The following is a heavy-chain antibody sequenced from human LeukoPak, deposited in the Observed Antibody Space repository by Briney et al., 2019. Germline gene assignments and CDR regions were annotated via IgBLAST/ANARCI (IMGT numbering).Heavy chain of an antibody. CDR3: ARIGYSSSGFDY. CDR2: IKQDGSEK. V-gene: IGHV3-7*01. J-gene: IGHJ4*02. D-gene: IGHD6-6*01. CDR1: GFILRNYA. Sequence: GGSLRLSCAASGFILRNYAMSWVRQAPGKGLEWVANIKQDGSEKHYVDSMKGRFTISRDNAKNSLYLQMNSLEVEDTAVYYCARIGYSSSGFDYWGQGTLVTVSS.